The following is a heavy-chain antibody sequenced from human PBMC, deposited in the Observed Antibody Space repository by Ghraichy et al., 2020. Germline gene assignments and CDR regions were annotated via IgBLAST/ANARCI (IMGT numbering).Heavy chain of an antibody. Sequence: GSPRLTCTVSGGSINNYWWSWIRQPPGRGLEWIGYISYSGATSYNPSLKSPITISVDTSKNQFSLKLTSVTAADTAVYYCARHGGRGYFDYWGQGSLVTVS. D-gene: IGHD2-15*01. CDR1: GGSINNYW. CDR2: ISYSGAT. CDR3: ARHGGRGYFDY. V-gene: IGHV4-59*08. J-gene: IGHJ4*02.